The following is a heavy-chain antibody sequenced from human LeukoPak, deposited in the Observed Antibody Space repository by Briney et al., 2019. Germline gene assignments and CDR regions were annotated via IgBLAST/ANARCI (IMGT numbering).Heavy chain of an antibody. CDR2: INPNSGGT. J-gene: IGHJ4*02. CDR3: VRDLRAPGYCSSTSCYNPDY. CDR1: GYTFTGYY. V-gene: IGHV1-2*02. D-gene: IGHD2-2*02. Sequence: ASVKVSCKASGYTFTGYYMHWVRQAPGQGLEWMGWINPNSGGTNYAQKFQGRVTMTRDTSISTAYMELSRLRSDDTAVYYCVRDLRAPGYCSSTSCYNPDYWGQGTLVTVSS.